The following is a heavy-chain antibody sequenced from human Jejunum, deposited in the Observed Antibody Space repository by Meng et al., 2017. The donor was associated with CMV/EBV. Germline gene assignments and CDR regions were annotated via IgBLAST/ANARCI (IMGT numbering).Heavy chain of an antibody. D-gene: IGHD2-2*01. V-gene: IGHV3-21*01. J-gene: IGHJ6*02. CDR3: AKDLVYCSSTSCYAPPPYYNYYGMDV. CDR2: ISDTSRYI. Sequence: RQAPGKGLEWVPSISDTSRYIYYGDSMQGRFTISRDNSKSTLYLQMNSLRAEDTAVYYCAKDLVYCSSTSCYAPPPYYNYYGMDVWGQGTTVTVSS.